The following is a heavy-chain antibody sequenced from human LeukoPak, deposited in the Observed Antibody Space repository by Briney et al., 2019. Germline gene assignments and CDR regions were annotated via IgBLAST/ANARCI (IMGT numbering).Heavy chain of an antibody. J-gene: IGHJ5*02. V-gene: IGHV3-15*01. Sequence: GGSLRLSCAASRFTFSNAWMSWVRHAPGKGREWVGRIKSKTDGGTTDYAAPVKGRFTISRHDSKNTLYLQMNSLKTEDTAVYYCTTDHFDQASNWFHPWGQGPLVTVSS. D-gene: IGHD3-9*01. CDR2: IKSKTDGGTT. CDR3: TTDHFDQASNWFHP. CDR1: RFTFSNAW.